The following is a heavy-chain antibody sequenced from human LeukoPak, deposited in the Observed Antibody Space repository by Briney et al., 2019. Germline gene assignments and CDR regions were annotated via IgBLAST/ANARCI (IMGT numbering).Heavy chain of an antibody. Sequence: GGSLRLSCAASGFSLSSYALSWVRGAPGKGPEWVSAISGRGGRTYYADSMKGRFTISRANSKNTLYLQMNSLRAEDTAVYYCAKKESPNYYGSGSYYYYGMDVWGQGTTVTVSS. CDR3: AKKESPNYYGSGSYYYYGMDV. D-gene: IGHD3-10*01. CDR2: ISGRGGRT. J-gene: IGHJ6*02. CDR1: GFSLSSYA. V-gene: IGHV3-23*01.